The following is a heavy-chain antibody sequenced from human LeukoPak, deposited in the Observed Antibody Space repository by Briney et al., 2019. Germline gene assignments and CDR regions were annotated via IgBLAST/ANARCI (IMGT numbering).Heavy chain of an antibody. CDR1: GFTFSSYS. CDR3: ARDFGVVTHYYMDV. D-gene: IGHD3-3*01. CDR2: ISSSSSYI. J-gene: IGHJ6*03. V-gene: IGHV3-21*01. Sequence: PGGSLRLSCAASGFTFSSYSMNWVRQAPGKGLEWVSSISSSSSYIYYADSVKGRFTISRDNAKNSLYLQMNSLRAEDTAVYYCARDFGVVTHYYMDVWGKGTTVTVSS.